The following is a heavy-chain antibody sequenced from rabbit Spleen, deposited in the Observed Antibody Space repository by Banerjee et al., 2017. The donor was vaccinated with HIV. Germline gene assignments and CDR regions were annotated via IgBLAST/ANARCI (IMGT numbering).Heavy chain of an antibody. CDR3: ARDTSSSFSSYGMDL. J-gene: IGHJ6*01. Sequence: QSLEESGGDLVKPGASLTLTCKASGIDFSSGYYMCWVRQAPGKGLEWIACIGAGNSGSIYYASWAKGRFTISITSSTTVTLQMTRLTAADTATYFCARDTSSSFSSYGMDLWGPGTLVTVS. D-gene: IGHD1-1*01. CDR2: IGAGNSGSI. V-gene: IGHV1S40*01. CDR1: GIDFSSGYY.